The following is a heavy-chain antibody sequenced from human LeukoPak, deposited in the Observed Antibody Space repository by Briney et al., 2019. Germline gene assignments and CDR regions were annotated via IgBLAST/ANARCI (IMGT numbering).Heavy chain of an antibody. CDR3: ARDLPLGSLGGSTFDF. CDR1: GYTFTNYG. D-gene: IGHD2-15*01. CDR2: ISGYKADT. Sequence: ASMKVSCKTSGYTFTNYGISWVRQASGRGLEWIGWISGYKADTNYAPKFQGRVTMTTDTSTATAYMELKNVISDDTAIYYCARDLPLGSLGGSTFDFWGQGTRVTVSS. J-gene: IGHJ4*02. V-gene: IGHV1-18*01.